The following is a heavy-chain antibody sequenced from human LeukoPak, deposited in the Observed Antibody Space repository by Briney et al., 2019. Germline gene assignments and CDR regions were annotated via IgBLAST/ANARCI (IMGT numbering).Heavy chain of an antibody. D-gene: IGHD3-10*01. CDR2: INHSGST. V-gene: IGHV4-34*01. Sequence: SETLSLTCAVYGGSLSAYYWSWIRQPPGKGLEWIGEINHSGSTNYNPSLKSRVTISLDTSKNQFSLKLSSVTAADTAVYYCARRLLLWSVGSYFDYWGQGTLVTVSS. CDR3: ARRLLLWSVGSYFDY. CDR1: GGSLSAYY. J-gene: IGHJ4*02.